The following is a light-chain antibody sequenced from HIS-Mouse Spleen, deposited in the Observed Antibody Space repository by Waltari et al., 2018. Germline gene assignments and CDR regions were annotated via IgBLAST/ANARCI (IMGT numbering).Light chain of an antibody. J-gene: IGLJ3*02. CDR2: YKSDSDK. V-gene: IGLV5-45*02. Sequence: QAVLTQPSSLSASPGASASLTCTLRSGINVGTSRIYWYQTKPGSPPQYLLRYKSDSDKQQGSGVPSRFSGSKDASANAGILLISGLQSEDEADYYCMIWHSSAWVFGGGTKLTVL. CDR1: SGINVGTSR. CDR3: MIWHSSAWV.